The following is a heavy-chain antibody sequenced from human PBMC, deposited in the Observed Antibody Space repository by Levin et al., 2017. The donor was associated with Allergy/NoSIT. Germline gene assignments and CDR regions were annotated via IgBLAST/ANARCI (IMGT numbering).Heavy chain of an antibody. D-gene: IGHD2-2*01. CDR1: GGSFSGYY. CDR2: INHSGST. Sequence: GSLRLSCAVYGGSFSGYYWSWIRQPPGKGLEWIGEINHSGSTNYNPSLKSRVTISVDTSKNQFSLKLSSVTAADTAVYYCARLGADCSSTSCRYYYYYMDVWGKGTTVTVSS. CDR3: ARLGADCSSTSCRYYYYYMDV. V-gene: IGHV4-34*01. J-gene: IGHJ6*03.